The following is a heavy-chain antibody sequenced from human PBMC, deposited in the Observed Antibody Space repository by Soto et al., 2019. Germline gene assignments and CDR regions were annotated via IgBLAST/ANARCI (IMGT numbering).Heavy chain of an antibody. J-gene: IGHJ6*02. CDR3: ASDGLIFGVVIMDYYGMDV. D-gene: IGHD3-3*01. CDR2: ISSSGSTI. Sequence: PGGSLRLSCAASGFTFSSYEMNWVRQAPGKGLEWVSYISSSGSTIYYADSVKGRFTISRDNAKNSLYLQMNSLRAEDTAVYYCASDGLIFGVVIMDYYGMDVWGQGTTVTVSS. CDR1: GFTFSSYE. V-gene: IGHV3-48*03.